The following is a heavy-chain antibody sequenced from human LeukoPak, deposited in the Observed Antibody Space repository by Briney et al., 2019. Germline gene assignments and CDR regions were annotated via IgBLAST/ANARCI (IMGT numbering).Heavy chain of an antibody. CDR2: ISSDINII. J-gene: IGHJ4*02. D-gene: IGHD3-16*02. CDR1: GPTFRNYN. Sequence: TGGSLRFSCAASGPTFRNYNMNWVRQAPGKGLEWVSHISSDINIIYYADSVKGRFTISRDNAKNSLYLQMNSLRADDTAVYYCARGPTTLGLRLGELSLRADYWGQGALVTVSS. CDR3: ARGPTTLGLRLGELSLRADY. V-gene: IGHV3-48*01.